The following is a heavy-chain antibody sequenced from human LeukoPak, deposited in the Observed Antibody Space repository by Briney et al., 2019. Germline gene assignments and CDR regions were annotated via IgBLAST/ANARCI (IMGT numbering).Heavy chain of an antibody. D-gene: IGHD6-19*01. CDR3: AREAYSSGWYEFFTGPDQVDY. Sequence: SETLSLTCTVSGYSISSGYYWGWIRQPPGKWREWIGSIYHSGSTYYNPSRKSRVTISVDTSKNQFSLKLSSVTAADTAVYYCAREAYSSGWYEFFTGPDQVDYWGQGTLVTVSS. V-gene: IGHV4-38-2*02. CDR1: GYSISSGYY. J-gene: IGHJ4*02. CDR2: IYHSGST.